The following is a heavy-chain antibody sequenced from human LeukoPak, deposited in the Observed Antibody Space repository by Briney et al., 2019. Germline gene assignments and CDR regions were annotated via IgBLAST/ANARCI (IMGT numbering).Heavy chain of an antibody. J-gene: IGHJ4*02. CDR1: GFTFSSYG. V-gene: IGHV3-30*18. CDR2: ISYDGSNK. Sequence: GGSLRLSCAASGFTFSSYGMHWVRQAPSKGLEWVAVISYDGSNKYYADSVEGRFTISRDNSKNTLYLQMNSLRAEDTAVYYCAKDRFLEWFGNFDYWGQGTLVTVSS. CDR3: AKDRFLEWFGNFDY. D-gene: IGHD3-3*01.